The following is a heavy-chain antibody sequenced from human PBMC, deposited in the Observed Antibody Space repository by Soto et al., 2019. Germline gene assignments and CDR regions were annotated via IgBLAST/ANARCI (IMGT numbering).Heavy chain of an antibody. CDR3: STDRPYGSGSYYNGDLDY. Sequence: ASVKVSCKVSVYTLTELSMHWVRQAPGKGLEWMGGFDPEDGETIYAQKFQGRVTMTEDTSTDTAYMELSSLRSENTAVYYCSTDRPYGSGSYYNGDLDYWGQGTLVTVSS. CDR1: VYTLTELS. J-gene: IGHJ4*02. CDR2: FDPEDGET. V-gene: IGHV1-24*01. D-gene: IGHD3-10*01.